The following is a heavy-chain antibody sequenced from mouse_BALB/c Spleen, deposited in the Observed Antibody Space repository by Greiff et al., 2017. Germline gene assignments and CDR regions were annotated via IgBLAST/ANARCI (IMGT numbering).Heavy chain of an antibody. V-gene: IGHV1-18*01. J-gene: IGHJ1*01. CDR1: GYTFTDYN. Sequence: EVQLQQSGPELVKPGASVKIPCKASGYTFTDYNMDWVKQSHGKSLEWIGDINPNNGGTIYNQKFTGKATLTVDKSSSTAYMELRSLTSEDTAVYYCATYDYDGDWYFDVWGAGTTVTVSS. CDR2: INPNNGGT. CDR3: ATYDYDGDWYFDV. D-gene: IGHD2-4*01.